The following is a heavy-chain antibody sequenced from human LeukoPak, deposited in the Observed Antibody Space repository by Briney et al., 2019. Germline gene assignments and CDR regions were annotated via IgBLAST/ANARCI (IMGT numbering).Heavy chain of an antibody. CDR2: ISISGGST. Sequence: PGESLRLSCAASGISISSYAMSWVRQAPGKGLEWVSGISISGGSTSYADSVKGRFSISRDNSKNTLYLQMNSLRAEDTAAYYCAKGVAAAANPSLFDYWGQGTLVTVSS. V-gene: IGHV3-23*01. J-gene: IGHJ4*02. CDR3: AKGVAAAANPSLFDY. D-gene: IGHD6-13*01. CDR1: GISISSYA.